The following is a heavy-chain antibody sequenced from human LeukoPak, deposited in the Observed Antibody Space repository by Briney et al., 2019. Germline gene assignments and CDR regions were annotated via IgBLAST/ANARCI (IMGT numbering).Heavy chain of an antibody. CDR3: AKQHSSGYYFFDY. CDR1: GFTFSSYG. Sequence: GRSLRLSCAASGFTFSSYGMHWVRQAPGKGLEWVAVASYDGSNKYYADSVKGRFTISRVNSKNTLYLQMNSLRAEDTAVYYCAKQHSSGYYFFDYWGQGTLVTVSS. J-gene: IGHJ4*02. CDR2: ASYDGSNK. D-gene: IGHD3-22*01. V-gene: IGHV3-30*18.